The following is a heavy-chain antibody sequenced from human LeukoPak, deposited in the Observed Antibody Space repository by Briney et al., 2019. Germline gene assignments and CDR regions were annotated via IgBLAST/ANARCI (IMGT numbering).Heavy chain of an antibody. V-gene: IGHV4-34*01. CDR1: GGSFSGYY. J-gene: IGHJ5*02. CDR2: INHSGST. D-gene: IGHD3-22*01. CDR3: ASLPLQGYYDSSGSINWFDP. Sequence: SETLSLTCAVYGGSFSGYYWSWIRQPPGKGLEWIGEINHSGSTNYNPSLKSRVTISVDTSKNQFSLKLSSVTAADTAVYYCASLPLQGYYDSSGSINWFDPWGQGTLVTVSS.